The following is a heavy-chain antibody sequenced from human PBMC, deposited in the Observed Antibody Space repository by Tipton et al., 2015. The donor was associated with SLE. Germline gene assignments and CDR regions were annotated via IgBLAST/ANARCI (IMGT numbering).Heavy chain of an antibody. D-gene: IGHD6-13*01. Sequence: RSLRLSCAASGFTFSSYAMHWVRQAPGKGLEWVAVISYDGSNKYYADSVKGRFTISRHNSKNTLYLQMNSLRAEDTAVYYCASGVASAADPDYWGQGTLVTVSS. V-gene: IGHV3-30*14. CDR2: ISYDGSNK. J-gene: IGHJ4*02. CDR3: ASGVASAADPDY. CDR1: GFTFSSYA.